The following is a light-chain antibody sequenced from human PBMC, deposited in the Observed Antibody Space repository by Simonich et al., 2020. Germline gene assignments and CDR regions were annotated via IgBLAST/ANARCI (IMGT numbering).Light chain of an antibody. CDR1: QSVSSN. V-gene: IGKV3-15*01. J-gene: IGKJ4*01. Sequence: EIVMTQSPATLSVSPGERPTLSCRASQSVSSNLAWYQQKPGQAPRFLIYGASTRATGIPDRFSGSGSGTEFTLTISSLQSEDFAVYYCQQYNNWPPLTFGGGTKVEIK. CDR2: GAS. CDR3: QQYNNWPPLT.